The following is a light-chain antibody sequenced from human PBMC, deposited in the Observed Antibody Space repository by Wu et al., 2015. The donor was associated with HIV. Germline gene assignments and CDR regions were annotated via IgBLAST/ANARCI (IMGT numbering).Light chain of an antibody. J-gene: IGKJ5*01. CDR2: DTF. CDR1: QSVSTY. Sequence: EFILTQSPATLSLSPGDRATLSCRASQSVSTYLAWYQQKPGQAPRLVIYDTFYRAAGIPVRFSGSGSETDFTLTISNLESEDFAVYYCQQRTTFGQGTRLEI. V-gene: IGKV3-11*01. CDR3: QQRTT.